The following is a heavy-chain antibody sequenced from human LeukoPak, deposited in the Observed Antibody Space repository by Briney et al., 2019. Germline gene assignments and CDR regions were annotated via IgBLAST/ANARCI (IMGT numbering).Heavy chain of an antibody. J-gene: IGHJ1*01. Sequence: GGSLRLSCAASGFIVSSNYMSWVRQAPGKGLEWVAVFYSGGSTYYADSVKGRFTTSRDNAKNTLYLHMNSLRGEDAAMYYCARGRCIDPTCVEYFQLWGQGTLVTVSS. D-gene: IGHD3-9*01. CDR3: ARGRCIDPTCVEYFQL. V-gene: IGHV3-53*01. CDR1: GFIVSSNY. CDR2: FYSGGST.